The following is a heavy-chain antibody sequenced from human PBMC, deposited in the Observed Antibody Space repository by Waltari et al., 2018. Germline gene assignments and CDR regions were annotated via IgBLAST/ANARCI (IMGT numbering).Heavy chain of an antibody. CDR2: IYYSGST. CDR1: GGSISSHY. V-gene: IGHV4-59*11. Sequence: QVRLQESGPGLVKPSETLSLTCTVSGGSISSHYWSWIRQPPGKGLEWIGYIYYSGSTNYNPSLKSRVTISVDTSKNQFSLKLSSVTAADTAVYYCARGGVFDYWGQGTLVTVSS. CDR3: ARGGVFDY. D-gene: IGHD1-26*01. J-gene: IGHJ4*02.